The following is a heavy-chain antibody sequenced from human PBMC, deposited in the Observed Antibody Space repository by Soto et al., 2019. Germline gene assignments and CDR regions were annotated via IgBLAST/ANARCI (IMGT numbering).Heavy chain of an antibody. J-gene: IGHJ6*02. CDR2: INPNTGGT. D-gene: IGHD3-10*01. CDR3: ARDRVDYYAAGTNDCCFRSGI. Sequence: ASVKASCKASGYTFTDYNIHWVRQAPGQGLDCTGWINPNTGGTNYAQNFQGRVTMTRDTSISTAYLELSRLTSDDTAGYHCARDRVDYYAAGTNDCCFRSGIWGQQTTVTV. V-gene: IGHV1-2*02. CDR1: GYTFTDYN.